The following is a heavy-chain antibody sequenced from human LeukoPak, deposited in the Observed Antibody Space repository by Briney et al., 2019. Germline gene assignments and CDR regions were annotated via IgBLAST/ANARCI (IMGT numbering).Heavy chain of an antibody. CDR1: GFTFDDYG. D-gene: IGHD5-18*01. Sequence: PGGSLRLSCAASGFTFDDYGMSWVRQAPGKGLEWVCDINWNGGSTGYADSVKGRFTISRDNAKNSLYLQMNSLRAEDTAVYYCAKFRGYSYGPIGYWGQGTLVTVSS. CDR3: AKFRGYSYGPIGY. V-gene: IGHV3-20*04. CDR2: INWNGGST. J-gene: IGHJ4*02.